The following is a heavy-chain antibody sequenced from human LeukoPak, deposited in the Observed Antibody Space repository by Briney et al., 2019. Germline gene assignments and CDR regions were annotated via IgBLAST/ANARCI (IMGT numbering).Heavy chain of an antibody. CDR1: GGTFSSYA. D-gene: IGHD3-22*01. CDR3: ASSSGYYYDEVDY. Sequence: ASVKVSCKASGGTFSSYAISWVRQAPGQGLEWMGGIIPIFGTANYAQKFQGRVTITADESTSTAYMELSSLRSEDTAVYYCASSSGYYYDEVDYWGQGTLVTVSS. CDR2: IIPIFGTA. J-gene: IGHJ4*02. V-gene: IGHV1-69*13.